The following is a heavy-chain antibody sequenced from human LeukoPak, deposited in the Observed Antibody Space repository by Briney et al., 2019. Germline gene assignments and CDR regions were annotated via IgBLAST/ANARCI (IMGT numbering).Heavy chain of an antibody. CDR1: GFAVSSNY. V-gene: IGHV3-53*01. CDR2: IYSGGGT. J-gene: IGHJ3*02. CDR3: ARGPGPSVSHAFDI. Sequence: PGGSLRLSCAASGFAVSSNYMSWDRQAPGKGLEWVSVIYSGGGTYYADSVKGRFTISRDNSKNTLSLQMNSLRAEDTAVYFCARGPGPSVSHAFDIWGQGTMVTVSS. D-gene: IGHD7-27*01.